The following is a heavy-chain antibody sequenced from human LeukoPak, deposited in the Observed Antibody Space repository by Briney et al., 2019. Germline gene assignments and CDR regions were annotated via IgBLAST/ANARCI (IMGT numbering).Heavy chain of an antibody. Sequence: PSETLSLTCSVSGRSISSGGYFCSWIRQPPGKGLGGIGYLYYSGSPNYNPSLKSRVTISVDKPVNQLSLQLSSVTHADMALYYCATDPRSEHSSSHGFDYWGQGTLVTDSS. D-gene: IGHD6-6*01. CDR1: GRSISSGGYF. CDR2: LYYSGSP. V-gene: IGHV4-61*08. J-gene: IGHJ4*02. CDR3: ATDPRSEHSSSHGFDY.